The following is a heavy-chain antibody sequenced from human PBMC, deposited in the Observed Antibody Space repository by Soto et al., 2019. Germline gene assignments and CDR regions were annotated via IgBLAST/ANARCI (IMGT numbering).Heavy chain of an antibody. D-gene: IGHD2-15*01. CDR2: IYYSGST. J-gene: IGHJ5*02. Sequence: SETLSLTCTVSGGSISSSSYYWGWIRQPPGKGLEWIGSIYYSGSTYYNPSLKSRVTISVDTSKNQFSLKLSSVTAADTFVYYCARLGSGGPESWFDPSGQGTLVTVS. CDR3: ARLGSGGPESWFDP. V-gene: IGHV4-39*01. CDR1: GGSISSSSYY.